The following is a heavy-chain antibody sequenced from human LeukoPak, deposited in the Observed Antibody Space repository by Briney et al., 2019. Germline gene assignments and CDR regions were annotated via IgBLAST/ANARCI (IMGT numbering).Heavy chain of an antibody. CDR2: INSDGSTT. CDR3: ARGIGRFAETIDY. CDR1: GFTFSSYW. Sequence: GGSLRLSCAASGFTFSSYWMHWVRQAPGKGLVWVSNINSDGSTTTYADSVKGRFTISRDNSKNTLYLQMNSLRAEDTAVYYCARGIGRFAETIDYWGQGTLVTVSS. J-gene: IGHJ4*02. D-gene: IGHD1-1*01. V-gene: IGHV3-74*01.